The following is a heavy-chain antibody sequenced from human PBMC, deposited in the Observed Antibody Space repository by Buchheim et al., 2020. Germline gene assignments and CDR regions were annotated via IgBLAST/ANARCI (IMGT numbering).Heavy chain of an antibody. J-gene: IGHJ4*02. CDR1: GFSFSGYA. CDR3: AKGSRGYTNYYFDY. V-gene: IGHV3-23*04. CDR2: ISGSGATT. D-gene: IGHD4-11*01. Sequence: EVQLVDSGGGLVQPGESLRLSCAASGFSFSGYAMNWVRQAPGKGLEWVSSISGSGATTFNADSVKGRFTLSRDNSKNMLYLQMNSLRAEDTAVYFCAKGSRGYTNYYFDYWGQGTL.